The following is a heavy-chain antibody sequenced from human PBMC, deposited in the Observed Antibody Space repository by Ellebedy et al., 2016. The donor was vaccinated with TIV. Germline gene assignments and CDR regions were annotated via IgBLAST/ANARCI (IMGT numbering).Heavy chain of an antibody. V-gene: IGHV4-59*01. CDR1: GGSISSYY. Sequence: SETLSLTCTVSGGSISSYYWSWMRQPPGKGLEWIGYIYYSGSTNYNPSLKSRVTISVDTSKNQFSLRLSSLTAADTAVYYCARDRAGIFYGSGYNYFDPWGQGTLVTVSS. CDR2: IYYSGST. CDR3: ARDRAGIFYGSGYNYFDP. D-gene: IGHD3-10*01. J-gene: IGHJ5*02.